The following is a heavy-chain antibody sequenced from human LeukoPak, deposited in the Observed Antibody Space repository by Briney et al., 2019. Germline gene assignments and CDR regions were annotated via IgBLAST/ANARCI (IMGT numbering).Heavy chain of an antibody. D-gene: IGHD1-26*01. Sequence: SETLSLTCTVSGGSISSYYWSWIRQPPGKGLEWIGYIYYSGSTNYNPSLKSRVTISVDTSKNQFSLKLSSVTAADTAVYYCARTLYSGSYYAPYWGQGILVTVSS. CDR1: GGSISSYY. J-gene: IGHJ4*02. CDR3: ARTLYSGSYYAPY. CDR2: IYYSGST. V-gene: IGHV4-59*08.